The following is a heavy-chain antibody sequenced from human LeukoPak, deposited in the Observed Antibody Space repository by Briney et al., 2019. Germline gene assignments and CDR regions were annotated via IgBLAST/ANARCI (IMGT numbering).Heavy chain of an antibody. J-gene: IGHJ6*02. CDR1: GGTFSSYA. Sequence: GSSVKVSCKASGGTFSSYAISWVRQAPGQGLEWMGRIIPILGIANYAQKFQGRVTITADKSTSTAYMELSSLRSEDTAVYYCLTPQLPAAIYYYYGMDVWGQGTTVTVSS. V-gene: IGHV1-69*04. CDR3: LTPQLPAAIYYYYGMDV. D-gene: IGHD2-2*01. CDR2: IIPILGIA.